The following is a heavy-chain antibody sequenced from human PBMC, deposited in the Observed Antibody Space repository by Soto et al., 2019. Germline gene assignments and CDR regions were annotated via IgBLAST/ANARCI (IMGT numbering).Heavy chain of an antibody. J-gene: IGHJ6*02. Sequence: QVQLVQSGAEVKKPGASVKVSCKASGYTFTGYYMHWVRQAPGQGLEWMGWINPNSGGTNYAQKFQGWVTMTRDTSISTAYMELSRLRSDDTVVYYCAREGYSGYERAYYYYGMDVWGQGTTVTVSS. D-gene: IGHD5-12*01. CDR2: INPNSGGT. CDR3: AREGYSGYERAYYYYGMDV. CDR1: GYTFTGYY. V-gene: IGHV1-2*04.